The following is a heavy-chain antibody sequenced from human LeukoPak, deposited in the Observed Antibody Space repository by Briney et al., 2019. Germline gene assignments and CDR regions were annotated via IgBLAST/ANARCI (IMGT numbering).Heavy chain of an antibody. J-gene: IGHJ4*02. Sequence: GGSLRLSCAASGFTFTTYWMSWVRQAPGKGLEWVAKISPDGSEKYYVDSVKGRFTISRDNSKNTLYLQMNSLRAEDTAVYYCARDRAAADLDYWGQGTLVTVSS. CDR2: ISPDGSEK. CDR1: GFTFTTYW. D-gene: IGHD6-13*01. CDR3: ARDRAAADLDY. V-gene: IGHV3-7*01.